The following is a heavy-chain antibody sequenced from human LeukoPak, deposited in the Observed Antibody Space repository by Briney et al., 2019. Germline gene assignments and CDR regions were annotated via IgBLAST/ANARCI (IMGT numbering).Heavy chain of an antibody. CDR2: IKQDGSEK. D-gene: IGHD2-2*01. Sequence: GGSLRLSCAASGFTFSSYWMSWVRQAPGKGLEWVANIKQDGSEKYYVDSVKGRFTISRDNAKNSLYLQMNSLRAEDTAVYYCARSWIYCSSTSCPLGYWGQGTLVTVSS. CDR3: ARSWIYCSSTSCPLGY. J-gene: IGHJ4*02. V-gene: IGHV3-7*01. CDR1: GFTFSSYW.